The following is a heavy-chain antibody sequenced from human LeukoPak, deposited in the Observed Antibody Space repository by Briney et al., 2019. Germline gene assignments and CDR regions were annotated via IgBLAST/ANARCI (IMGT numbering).Heavy chain of an antibody. V-gene: IGHV3-15*01. Sequence: GGSLRLSCAASGFTFSNAWMSWVRQAPGKGLEWVGRIKSKTDGGTTDYAAPVKGRFTISRDDSKNTLYLQMNSLKTEDTAVYYCTTYSPDLRFLEWLLYPAYYFDYWGQGTLVTVSS. D-gene: IGHD3-3*01. J-gene: IGHJ4*02. CDR1: GFTFSNAW. CDR2: IKSKTDGGTT. CDR3: TTYSPDLRFLEWLLYPAYYFDY.